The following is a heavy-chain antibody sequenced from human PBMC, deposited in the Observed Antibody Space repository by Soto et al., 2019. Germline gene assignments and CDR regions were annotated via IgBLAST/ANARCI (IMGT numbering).Heavy chain of an antibody. CDR2: ISYDGSNK. V-gene: IGHV3-30*18. J-gene: IGHJ1*01. D-gene: IGHD1-26*01. CDR3: AKSGREWELHF. Sequence: QVQLVESGGGVVQPGRSLRLSCAASGFTFSSYGMHWVRQAPGKGLEWVAVISYDGSNKYYADSVKGRFTISRDNSKNTLYLQMNGLRAEDTAVYYCAKSGREWELHFWGQGTLVTVSS. CDR1: GFTFSSYG.